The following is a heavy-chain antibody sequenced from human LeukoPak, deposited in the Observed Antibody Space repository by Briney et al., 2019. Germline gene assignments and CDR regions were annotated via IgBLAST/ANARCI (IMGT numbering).Heavy chain of an antibody. J-gene: IGHJ5*02. V-gene: IGHV3-23*01. CDR1: GFTFSNHA. CDR2: LSGTGGTT. Sequence: GGSLRLSCVASGFTFSNHAMAWVRQASGEGLEWVSSLSGTGGTTYYAGSVKGRFTISRDNSKNTLFLQMNSLRADDTAVYYCAKGVSDSGYPNWFDPWGQGTLVTVSS. D-gene: IGHD5-12*01. CDR3: AKGVSDSGYPNWFDP.